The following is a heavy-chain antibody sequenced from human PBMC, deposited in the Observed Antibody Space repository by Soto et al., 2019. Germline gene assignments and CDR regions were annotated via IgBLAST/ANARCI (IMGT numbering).Heavy chain of an antibody. V-gene: IGHV3-74*01. J-gene: IGHJ6*02. CDR1: GFTFTEYW. D-gene: IGHD3-16*01. CDR2: IHADGTRT. CDR3: ARGLKNYYGTDV. Sequence: EEQLVESGGGLVQPGGSLRLSCAASGFTFTEYWVHWVRQVPGKGLVWVSRIHADGTRTSYADSVKGRFTISRDNAKNTVYLQMNSLRAEDTAVFYCARGLKNYYGTDVWGQGTTVTVSS.